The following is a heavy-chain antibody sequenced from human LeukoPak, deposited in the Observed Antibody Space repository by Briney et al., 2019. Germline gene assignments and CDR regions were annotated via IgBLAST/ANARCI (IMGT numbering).Heavy chain of an antibody. J-gene: IGHJ4*02. CDR3: AGSYDYIWGSYRYIDY. D-gene: IGHD3-16*02. CDR2: ISGSGGST. CDR1: GFTFSSYA. V-gene: IGHV3-23*01. Sequence: GGSLRLSCAASGFTFSSYAMSWVRQAPGGGLECVSAISGSGGSTYYADSVKGRFTISRDNSKNTLYLQMNSLRAEDTAVYYCAGSYDYIWGSYRYIDYWGQGTLVTVSS.